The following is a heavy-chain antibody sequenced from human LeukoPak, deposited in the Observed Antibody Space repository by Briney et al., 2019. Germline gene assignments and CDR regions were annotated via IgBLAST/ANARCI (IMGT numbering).Heavy chain of an antibody. Sequence: PSETLSLTCTVSGGSISSYYWSWIRQPPGKGLEWIGYIYYSGSTNYNPSLKSRVTISVDTSKNQFSQKLSSVTAADTALYYCAREERNYVWGSYRYLRWFDPWGQGTLVTVSS. D-gene: IGHD3-16*02. CDR1: GGSISSYY. CDR2: IYYSGST. CDR3: AREERNYVWGSYRYLRWFDP. J-gene: IGHJ5*02. V-gene: IGHV4-59*01.